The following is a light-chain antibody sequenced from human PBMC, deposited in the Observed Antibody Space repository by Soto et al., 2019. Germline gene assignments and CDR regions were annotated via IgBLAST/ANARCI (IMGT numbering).Light chain of an antibody. CDR2: MAS. J-gene: IGKJ1*01. Sequence: DIQMTQSPSTPSASVGDRVTITCRASESITTRLAWYQQRPGKAPNLLIYMASSLESGVPSRFSGSGSGTEFTLTISSLQPDDFATYYCQQYNSYPWTFGQGTKVDIK. V-gene: IGKV1-5*03. CDR1: ESITTR. CDR3: QQYNSYPWT.